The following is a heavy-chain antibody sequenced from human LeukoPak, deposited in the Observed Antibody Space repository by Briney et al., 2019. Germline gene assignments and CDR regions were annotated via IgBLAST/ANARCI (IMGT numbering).Heavy chain of an antibody. J-gene: IGHJ4*02. V-gene: IGHV3-23*01. Sequence: PGGSLRLSCAASGFTFSSYAMSWVRQAPGKGLEWVSGISGSGGSTYYADSVKGRFTISRDNSKNTLYLQMNSLRAEDTAVYYCAKARHDYGSPGYFDSWGQGTLVTVSS. CDR1: GFTFSSYA. CDR2: ISGSGGST. D-gene: IGHD4-17*01. CDR3: AKARHDYGSPGYFDS.